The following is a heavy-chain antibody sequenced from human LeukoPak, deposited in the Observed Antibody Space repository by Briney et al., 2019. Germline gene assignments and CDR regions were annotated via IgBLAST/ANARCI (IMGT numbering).Heavy chain of an antibody. V-gene: IGHV3-53*01. J-gene: IGHJ6*02. CDR1: GFTVIDNY. CDR2: IYSGRSA. Sequence: PGGSLRLSCAASGFTVIDNYMSWVRQAPGKGLEWVSVIYSGRSAYYADSVKGRFTISRDNSKNTLYLQMNSLRAEGTAVYYCARDRGVATGYYYYGMDVWGQGTTVTVSS. CDR3: ARDRGVATGYYYYGMDV. D-gene: IGHD5-12*01.